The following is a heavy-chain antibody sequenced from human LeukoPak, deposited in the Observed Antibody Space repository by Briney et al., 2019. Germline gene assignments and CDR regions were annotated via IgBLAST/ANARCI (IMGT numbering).Heavy chain of an antibody. CDR2: ISNSGGNT. D-gene: IGHD1-26*01. V-gene: IGHV3-23*01. J-gene: IGHJ4*02. CDR1: RFTFTTNA. Sequence: GGSLRLTCAASRFTFTTNAMSWASQAPGKGLEWVSAISNSGGNTYYADSVKGRFTISRDNSKNTLYLQMNRPRDEDTAVYYCAKDGGATSGYYFDYWGQGTLVTVSS. CDR3: AKDGGATSGYYFDY.